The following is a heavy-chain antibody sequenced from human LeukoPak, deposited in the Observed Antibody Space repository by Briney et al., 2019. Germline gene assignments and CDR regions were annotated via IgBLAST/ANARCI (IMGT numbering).Heavy chain of an antibody. Sequence: GGSLRLSCAASGFTVSSNYMSWVRQAPGKGLEWVSVIYSGGSTYYADSVKGRFTISRDNSKNTLYLQMNSLRAEDTAVYYCARVSLFHRVATISTTPFDYWGQGTLVTVSS. J-gene: IGHJ4*02. CDR1: GFTVSSNY. V-gene: IGHV3-66*01. CDR2: IYSGGST. D-gene: IGHD5-12*01. CDR3: ARVSLFHRVATISTTPFDY.